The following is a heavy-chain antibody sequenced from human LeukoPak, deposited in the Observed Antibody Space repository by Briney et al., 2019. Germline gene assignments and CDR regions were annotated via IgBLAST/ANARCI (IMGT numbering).Heavy chain of an antibody. CDR3: ARDSSGYYSTTFDY. J-gene: IGHJ4*02. D-gene: IGHD3-22*01. V-gene: IGHV3-33*01. Sequence: GGSLRLSCAASGFTFSSYGMHWVRQAPGKGLEWVAVIWYDGSNKYYADSVKGRFIISRDNSKNTLYLQMNSLRAEDTAVYYCARDSSGYYSTTFDYWGQGTLVTVSS. CDR2: IWYDGSNK. CDR1: GFTFSSYG.